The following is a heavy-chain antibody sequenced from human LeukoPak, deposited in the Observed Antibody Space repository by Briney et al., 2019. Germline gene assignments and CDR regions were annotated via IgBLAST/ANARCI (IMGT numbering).Heavy chain of an antibody. CDR2: IIPIFGTA. Sequence: GSSVKVSCKASGGTFSSYAISWVRQAPGQGLEWMGGIIPIFGTANYAQKFQGRVTITADESTSTAYMELSSLGSEDTAVYYCARVAYYYDSSGYYFDYWGQGTLVTVSS. J-gene: IGHJ4*02. CDR3: ARVAYYYDSSGYYFDY. V-gene: IGHV1-69*01. D-gene: IGHD3-22*01. CDR1: GGTFSSYA.